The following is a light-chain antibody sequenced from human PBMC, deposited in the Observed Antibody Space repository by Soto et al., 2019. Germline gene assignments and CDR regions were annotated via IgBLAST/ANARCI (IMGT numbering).Light chain of an antibody. CDR1: SGHSSYG. Sequence: QPVLTQSPSASASLGASVNLTCTLSSGHSSYGIAWHQQQAEKGPRFLLKLNSDGSHSKGDGVPDRFSGSSSGAERYLTISSLQSDDEADYYCQTWATGIWVFGGGTQLTVL. CDR3: QTWATGIWV. V-gene: IGLV4-69*01. J-gene: IGLJ3*02. CDR2: LNSDGSH.